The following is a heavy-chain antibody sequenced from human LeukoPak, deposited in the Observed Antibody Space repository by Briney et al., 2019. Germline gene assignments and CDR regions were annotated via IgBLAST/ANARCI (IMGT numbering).Heavy chain of an antibody. CDR2: IKEDGSEK. D-gene: IGHD5-24*01. CDR1: GFTFSSFW. Sequence: GGSLRLSCAASGFTFSSFWMSWVRQTPGKGLEWVANIKEDGSEKYYVDSVKGRLTISRDNAKNSVYLQMNSLRAEDTAVYYCARCRDGYKHFDYWGQGTLVTVSA. V-gene: IGHV3-7*01. J-gene: IGHJ4*02. CDR3: ARCRDGYKHFDY.